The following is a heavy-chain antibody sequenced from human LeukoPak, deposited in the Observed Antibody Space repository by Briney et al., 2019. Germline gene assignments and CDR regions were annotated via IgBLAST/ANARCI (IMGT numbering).Heavy chain of an antibody. CDR1: GFTFSSYA. D-gene: IGHD3-9*01. CDR3: VCPTRTFMIFYGMDV. J-gene: IGHJ6*02. CDR2: ISGSGGST. Sequence: GGSLRLSCAASGFTFSSYAMSWVRQAPGKGLEWVSAISGSGGSTYYADSVKGRFTISRDNSKNTLYLQMNSLRAEDTAVYYCVCPTRTFMIFYGMDVWGQGTTVTVSS. V-gene: IGHV3-23*01.